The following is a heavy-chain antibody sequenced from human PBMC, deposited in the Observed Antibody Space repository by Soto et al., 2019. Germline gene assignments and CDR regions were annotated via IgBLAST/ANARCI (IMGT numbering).Heavy chain of an antibody. V-gene: IGHV3-74*01. CDR2: INTDGSTT. CDR3: ARGIRNYYGMHV. Sequence: EVQLVESGGGLVQPGGSLRLSCVASGFTFSNYWMHWVRQAPGKGLVWVSRINTDGSTTAFAYSVKGRLTLSRDNAKNTVYLQLNSLRGEDTAVYYRARGIRNYYGMHVWGQGTTVTVSS. D-gene: IGHD2-15*01. J-gene: IGHJ6*02. CDR1: GFTFSNYW.